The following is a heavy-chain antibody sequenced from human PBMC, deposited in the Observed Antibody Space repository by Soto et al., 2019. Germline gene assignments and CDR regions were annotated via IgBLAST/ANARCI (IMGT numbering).Heavy chain of an antibody. V-gene: IGHV4-39*01. CDR2: IYYSGST. D-gene: IGHD4-17*01. J-gene: IGHJ4*02. Sequence: QLQLQESGPGLVKPSETLSLTCTVSGGSISSSRYYWGWIRQPPGKGLEWIGRIYYSGSTYYNPSLNSRDTISVDTSKNQCSLKLSSVTAADTAVYYCARHSDYCDHPPHFDYWGQGTLVTVSS. CDR3: ARHSDYCDHPPHFDY. CDR1: GGSISSSRYY.